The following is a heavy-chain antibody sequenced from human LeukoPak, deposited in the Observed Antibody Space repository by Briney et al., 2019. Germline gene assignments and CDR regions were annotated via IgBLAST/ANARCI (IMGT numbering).Heavy chain of an antibody. V-gene: IGHV3-23*01. D-gene: IGHD6-19*01. Sequence: GGSLRLSCAASGFTFSSYAMSWVRQAPGKGLEWVSTVSGGGVTTYYADSAKGRFTISRDNSKNTLYLQMNSLAAEDTAVYYCPKQSYASGWNPFDYWGQGILVTVSS. J-gene: IGHJ4*02. CDR3: PKQSYASGWNPFDY. CDR1: GFTFSSYA. CDR2: VSGGGVTT.